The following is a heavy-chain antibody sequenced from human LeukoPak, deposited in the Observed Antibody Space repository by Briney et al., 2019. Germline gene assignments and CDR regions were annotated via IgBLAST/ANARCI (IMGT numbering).Heavy chain of an antibody. CDR3: VRNLDFWGDSEDY. J-gene: IGHJ4*02. Sequence: PGGSLRLSCAASGFTFSSYWMHWVRQAPGKGLVWVSRINSDGSTTTYADSVEGRFAISRDNAKNTLYLQMNSLRAEDTAVYYCVRNLDFWGDSEDYWGQGTLVTVSS. CDR2: INSDGSTT. D-gene: IGHD3-3*01. V-gene: IGHV3-74*01. CDR1: GFTFSSYW.